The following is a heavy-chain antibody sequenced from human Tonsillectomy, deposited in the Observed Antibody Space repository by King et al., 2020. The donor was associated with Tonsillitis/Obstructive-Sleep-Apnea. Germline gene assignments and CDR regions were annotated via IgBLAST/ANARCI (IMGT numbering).Heavy chain of an antibody. D-gene: IGHD3-3*01. CDR1: VFTFSSYA. J-gene: IGHJ6*03. V-gene: IGHV3-64D*06. CDR3: VKDETYYDFWSGKASYYYYMDV. CDR2: ISSNGGST. Sequence: QLVQSGGGFVQPGGSLRLSCSASVFTFSSYAMHLVRPAPGKGLEYVSAISSNGGSTSYADSVKGRFTISRDNSKNTLYLQMSSLRAEDTAVYYCVKDETYYDFWSGKASYYYYMDVWGKGTTVTVSS.